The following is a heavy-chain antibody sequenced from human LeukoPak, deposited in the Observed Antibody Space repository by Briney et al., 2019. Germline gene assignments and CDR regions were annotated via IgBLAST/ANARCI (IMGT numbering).Heavy chain of an antibody. CDR2: INSDGSST. D-gene: IGHD2-8*01. Sequence: GGSLRLSCAASGFTFTTYWMHWVRQAPGKGLVWVSRINSDGSSTSYADSVKGRFTISRDNAKNTLYLQMNSPRAEDTAVYYCARDNGYSLFDTWGQGTLVTVSS. CDR1: GFTFTTYW. J-gene: IGHJ5*02. CDR3: ARDNGYSLFDT. V-gene: IGHV3-74*01.